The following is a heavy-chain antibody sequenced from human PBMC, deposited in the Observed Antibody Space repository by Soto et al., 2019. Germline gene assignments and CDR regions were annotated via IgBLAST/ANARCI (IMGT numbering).Heavy chain of an antibody. CDR1: GYTFTSYY. V-gene: IGHV1-46*01. Sequence: QVQLVQSGAEVKKPGASVKVSCKASGYTFTSYYMHWVRQAPGQGLEWMGIINPSGGSTSYAQKFQGRVTRTMDTSTSTFYMELISLGSEDKAVYYCARDGSIVVAGTFIDYWGQGTLVTVSS. D-gene: IGHD6-19*01. CDR3: ARDGSIVVAGTFIDY. J-gene: IGHJ4*02. CDR2: INPSGGST.